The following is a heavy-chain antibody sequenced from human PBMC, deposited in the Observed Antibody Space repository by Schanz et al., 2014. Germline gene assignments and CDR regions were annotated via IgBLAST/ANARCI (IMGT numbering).Heavy chain of an antibody. CDR2: IYSGGST. CDR1: GFTVSSNY. CDR3: AKCIGWYGRCAFDI. V-gene: IGHV3-53*01. J-gene: IGHJ3*02. Sequence: EVQLEESGGGLIQPGGSLRLSCAASGFTVSSNYKSWVRQAPGKGLEWVAVIYSGGSTFYTDSVKGRFTISRDNSKNTLYLQMNSLIAEDTAVYYCAKCIGWYGRCAFDIWGQGTMVTVSS. D-gene: IGHD6-19*01.